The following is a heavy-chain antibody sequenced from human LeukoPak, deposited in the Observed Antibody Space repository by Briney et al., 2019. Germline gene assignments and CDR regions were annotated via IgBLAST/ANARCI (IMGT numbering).Heavy chain of an antibody. CDR3: ARTIFALRDYYYYMDV. J-gene: IGHJ6*03. Sequence: ASVKVSCKASGYTFTGYYMHWVRQAPGQGLEWMGWINPNNGGTNYAQKFQGRVTMTRDTSISTVYMELSRLRSDDTAVYYCARTIFALRDYYYYMDVWGKGTTVIVSS. V-gene: IGHV1-2*02. CDR2: INPNNGGT. CDR1: GYTFTGYY. D-gene: IGHD5-24*01.